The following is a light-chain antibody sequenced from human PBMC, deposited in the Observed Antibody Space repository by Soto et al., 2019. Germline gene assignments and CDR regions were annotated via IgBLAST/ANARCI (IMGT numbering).Light chain of an antibody. CDR1: SSDIGDYDY. CDR2: EVT. V-gene: IGLV2-14*01. CDR3: SSYTDSTTL. J-gene: IGLJ2*01. Sequence: QSVLTQPASVSGSPGQSITISCTGTSSDIGDYDYVSWYQQHPGKAPKLMIYEVTNRPSGVSNRFSGSQSGNTASLTISGLQAEDEADYYCSSYTDSTTLFGGGTKLTVL.